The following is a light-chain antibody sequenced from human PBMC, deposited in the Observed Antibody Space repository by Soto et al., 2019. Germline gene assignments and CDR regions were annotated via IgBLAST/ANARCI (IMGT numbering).Light chain of an antibody. Sequence: EIVLTQSPGTLSLSPGDRATLSCRASQSLSRSSLAWYQQKPGRAPRLLIYGASSRATGIPDRFSGSGSGTDFTLTISRLEPEDFAVYYCQIRSNIFTFGPGTKVDIK. CDR3: QIRSNIFT. J-gene: IGKJ3*01. CDR2: GAS. CDR1: QSLSRSS. V-gene: IGKV3D-20*02.